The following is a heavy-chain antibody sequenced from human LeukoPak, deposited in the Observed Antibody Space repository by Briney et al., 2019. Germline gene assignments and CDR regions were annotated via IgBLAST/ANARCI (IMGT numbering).Heavy chain of an antibody. D-gene: IGHD2-2*01. CDR1: GYTFTSYG. CDR3: ARDYCSTTSCYSKARFDY. V-gene: IGHV1-18*01. CDR2: ISAYNGYT. J-gene: IGHJ4*02. Sequence: ASVKVSCKTSGYTFTSYGISWVRQSPGQGLEWMGWISAYNGYTNYAQNLQGRVTMTTDTSASTGYMELRSLRSDDTAVYYCARDYCSTTSCYSKARFDYWGQGTLVTVSS.